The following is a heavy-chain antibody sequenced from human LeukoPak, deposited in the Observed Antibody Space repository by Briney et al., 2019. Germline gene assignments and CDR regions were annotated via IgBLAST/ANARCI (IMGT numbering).Heavy chain of an antibody. CDR2: IYSGGRT. D-gene: IGHD3-22*01. CDR1: GLTVSSNC. V-gene: IGHV3-53*01. J-gene: IGHJ4*02. Sequence: GGSLRLSCAASGLTVSSNCMSWVRQAPGEGLEWVSFIYSGGRTYYTDSVKGRFTISRDNSKNTLYLQMNSLRAEDTAVYYCARRAGDYSHPYDYWGQGILVTVSS. CDR3: ARRAGDYSHPYDY.